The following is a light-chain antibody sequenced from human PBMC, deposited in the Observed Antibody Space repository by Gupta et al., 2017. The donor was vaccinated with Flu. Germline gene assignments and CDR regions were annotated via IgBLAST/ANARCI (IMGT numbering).Light chain of an antibody. CDR2: EVS. CDR3: SSYTTFSGYV. CDR1: SSDVGGFDY. Sequence: QAALTQPASVSGSLGQSITISCTGTSSDVGGFDYVSWYQQHPDKAPKLIIYEVSNRPSGVSNRFSASKSGNTATLSISGLQAEDEADYYCSSYTTFSGYVFGTGTKITV. J-gene: IGLJ1*01. V-gene: IGLV2-14*01.